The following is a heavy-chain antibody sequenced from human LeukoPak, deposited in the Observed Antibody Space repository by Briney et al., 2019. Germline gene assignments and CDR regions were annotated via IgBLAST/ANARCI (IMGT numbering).Heavy chain of an antibody. Sequence: ASVKVSCKASGYAFTGYYLHWVRQAPGQRLEWMGWINHNSGGTNYAQKFQGRVTMTRETSVSTAYMELRRLRSDDTAVYYCARVREGYWGQGTLVTVSS. CDR1: GYAFTGYY. J-gene: IGHJ4*02. CDR3: ARVREGY. CDR2: INHNSGGT. V-gene: IGHV1-2*02. D-gene: IGHD1-26*01.